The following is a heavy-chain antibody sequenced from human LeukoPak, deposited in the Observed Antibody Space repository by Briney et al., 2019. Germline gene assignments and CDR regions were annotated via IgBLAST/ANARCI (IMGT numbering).Heavy chain of an antibody. J-gene: IGHJ4*02. CDR2: IYYSGST. CDR3: ARMGMAARASYFDY. CDR1: GFTVSSGSYC. V-gene: IGHV4-61*01. Sequence: SETLSLTCTVSGFTVSSGSYCWSCLRQPPGKGLEWIGYIYYSGSTNNNTSLKSRVTISVDTSKTQFSLKLRSVTAAATAVYYCARMGMAARASYFDYWGQGTLVTVSS. D-gene: IGHD6-13*01.